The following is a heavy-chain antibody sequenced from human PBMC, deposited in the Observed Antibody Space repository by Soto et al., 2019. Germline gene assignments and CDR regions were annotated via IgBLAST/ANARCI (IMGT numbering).Heavy chain of an antibody. CDR2: INPNSGGT. V-gene: IGHV1-2*04. J-gene: IGHJ6*02. D-gene: IGHD6-13*01. CDR1: GGTFSSYA. Sequence: ASVKVSCKASGGTFSSYAISWVRQAPGQGLEWMGWINPNSGGTNYAQKFQGWVTMTRDTSISTAYMELSRLRSDDTAVYYCAKELGIAAAGTAQAYYGMDVWGQGTTVTVSS. CDR3: AKELGIAAAGTAQAYYGMDV.